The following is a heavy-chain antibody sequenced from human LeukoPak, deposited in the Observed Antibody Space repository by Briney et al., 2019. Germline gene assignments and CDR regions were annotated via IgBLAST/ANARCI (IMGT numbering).Heavy chain of an antibody. CDR2: ISSSSSTI. Sequence: GGSLRLSCAASGLTFSSYSMNWVRQAPGKGLEWVSYISSSSSTIYYADSVKGRFTISRDNAKNSLYLQMNSLRAEDTAVYYCAKDKHIVVVTAIDWGQGTLVTVSS. CDR1: GLTFSSYS. CDR3: AKDKHIVVVTAID. D-gene: IGHD2-21*02. J-gene: IGHJ4*02. V-gene: IGHV3-48*01.